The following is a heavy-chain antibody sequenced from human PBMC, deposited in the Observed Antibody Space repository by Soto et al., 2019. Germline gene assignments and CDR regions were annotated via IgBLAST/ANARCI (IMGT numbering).Heavy chain of an antibody. J-gene: IGHJ6*02. CDR1: GGSISSSNW. CDR3: ARVYGDPYYYYGMDV. Sequence: TSETLSLTCAVSGGSISSSNWWSWVRQPPGKGLEWIGEIYHSGSTNYNPSLKSRVTISVDKSKNQFSLKLSSVTAADTAVYYCARVYGDPYYYYGMDVWGQGTTVT. CDR2: IYHSGST. D-gene: IGHD4-17*01. V-gene: IGHV4-4*02.